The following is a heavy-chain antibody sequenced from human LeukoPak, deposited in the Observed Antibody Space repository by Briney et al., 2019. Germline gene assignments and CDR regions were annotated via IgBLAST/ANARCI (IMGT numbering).Heavy chain of an antibody. V-gene: IGHV4-59*01. Sequence: SETLSLTCTVSGGSISSYYWSWVRQPPGKGLEWIGYMYYSGSTNYNPSLKSRVTISVDTSKNQFSLKLSSVTAADTAVYYCARRSSWELLQSTWLDYWGQGTLVTVSS. J-gene: IGHJ4*02. CDR1: GGSISSYY. CDR2: MYYSGST. CDR3: ARRSSWELLQSTWLDY. D-gene: IGHD1-26*01.